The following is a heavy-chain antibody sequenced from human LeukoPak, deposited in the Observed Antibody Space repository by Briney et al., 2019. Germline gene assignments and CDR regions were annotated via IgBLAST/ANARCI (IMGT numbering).Heavy chain of an antibody. Sequence: NPSETLSLTCTVSGDSISSGSYYWSWIRQPAGKGLEWIGRINTSGTTYYNPSLKSRVTISVDTSKNQFSLKLSSVTAADTAVYYCARIVGASEGNYWGQGTLVTVSS. V-gene: IGHV4-61*02. CDR1: GDSISSGSYY. CDR3: ARIVGASEGNY. CDR2: INTSGTT. D-gene: IGHD1-26*01. J-gene: IGHJ4*02.